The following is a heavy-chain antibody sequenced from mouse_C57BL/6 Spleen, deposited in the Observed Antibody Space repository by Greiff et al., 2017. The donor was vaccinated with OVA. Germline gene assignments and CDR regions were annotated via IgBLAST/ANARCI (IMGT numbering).Heavy chain of an antibody. V-gene: IGHV1-76*01. D-gene: IGHD2-1*01. CDR1: GYTFTDYY. J-gene: IGHJ4*01. CDR3: ARSEGNYDYAMDY. CDR2: IYPGSGNT. Sequence: VQRVESGAELVRPGASVKLSCKASGYTFTDYYINWVKQRPGQGLEWIARIYPGSGNTYYNEKFKGKATLTAEKSSSTAYMQLSSLTSEDSAVYFCARSEGNYDYAMDYWGQGTSVTVSS.